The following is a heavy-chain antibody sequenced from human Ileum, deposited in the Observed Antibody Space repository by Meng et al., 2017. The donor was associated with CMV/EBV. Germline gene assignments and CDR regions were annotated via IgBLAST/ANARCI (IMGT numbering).Heavy chain of an antibody. CDR2: ISSSGSTI. Sequence: GGSLRLSCAASGFTFSSYEMNWVLQAPGKGLEWVSYISSSGSTIYYADSVKGRFTISRDNAKNSLYLQMNSLRAEDTAVYYCARGSWYYYYGMDVWGQGTTVTVSS. CDR3: ARGSWYYYYGMDV. CDR1: GFTFSSYE. J-gene: IGHJ6*02. V-gene: IGHV3-48*03.